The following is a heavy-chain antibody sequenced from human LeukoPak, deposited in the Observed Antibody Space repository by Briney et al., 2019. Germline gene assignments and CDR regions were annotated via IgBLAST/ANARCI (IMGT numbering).Heavy chain of an antibody. CDR1: GFTFSSYA. Sequence: PGGSLRLSCAASGFTFSSYAMSWVRQAPGKGLEWVSVISGRGNRTYFAGSVKGRFTISRDNSKNTLYLQVNSLRAEDTAIYYCAKHYYDSSGSDFGWFDYWGQGTLVTVSS. CDR3: AKHYYDSSGSDFGWFDY. CDR2: ISGRGNRT. J-gene: IGHJ4*02. D-gene: IGHD3-22*01. V-gene: IGHV3-23*01.